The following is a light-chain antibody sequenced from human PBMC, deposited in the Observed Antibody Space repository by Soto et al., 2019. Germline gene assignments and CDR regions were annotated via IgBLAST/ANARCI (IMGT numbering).Light chain of an antibody. J-gene: IGLJ2*01. V-gene: IGLV1-44*01. CDR1: SSNIGSNT. CDR3: AAWDDSLNGPV. CDR2: SNN. Sequence: QSVLTQPPSASGTPGQRVTISCSGSSSNIGSNTVNWYQQLPGTAPKLLLYSNNQRPSGVPDRFSGSKSGNSASVAISGLQSEDEADYYCAAWDDSLNGPVFGGGTKLTVL.